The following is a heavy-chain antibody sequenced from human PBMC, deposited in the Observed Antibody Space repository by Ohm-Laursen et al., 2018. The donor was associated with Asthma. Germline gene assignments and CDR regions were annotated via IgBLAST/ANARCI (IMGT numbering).Heavy chain of an antibody. CDR1: GVSLGSYG. V-gene: IGHV3-30*03. D-gene: IGHD3-10*01. J-gene: IGHJ3*02. CDR2: ISKDGTNK. CDR3: ARRMIQGVIIYEAFDI. Sequence: SLRLSCAASGVSLGSYGLHWVRQAPGKGLDWVAGISKDGTNKKYADSVQGRITISRDNSQNMLYLQMNSLRPEDTAVYYCARRMIQGVIIYEAFDIWGQGTMVIVSS.